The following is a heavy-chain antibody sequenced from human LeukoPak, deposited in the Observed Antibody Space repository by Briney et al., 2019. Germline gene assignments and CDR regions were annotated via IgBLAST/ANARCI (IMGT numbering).Heavy chain of an antibody. CDR3: ARDGGAAVAASGGDY. D-gene: IGHD2-15*01. V-gene: IGHV4-34*01. J-gene: IGHJ4*02. CDR1: GGSFSDYY. CDR2: IYHSGST. Sequence: SETLSLTCAVYGGSFSDYYWSWIRQPPGKGLEWIGEIYHSGSTKYNPSLKSRVTMSVDTSKNQFSLKLSSVTAADTAVYYCARDGGAAVAASGGDYWGQGTLVTVSS.